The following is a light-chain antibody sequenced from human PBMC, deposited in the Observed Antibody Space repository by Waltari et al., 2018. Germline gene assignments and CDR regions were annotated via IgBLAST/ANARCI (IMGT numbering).Light chain of an antibody. CDR2: KAS. J-gene: IGKJ1*01. CDR3: QQYKSYSPWT. CDR1: QSISSW. V-gene: IGKV1-5*03. Sequence: CRASQSISSWWAWYQQKPGKAPKLLIYKASSLESGVPSRFSGSGSGTECTLTISSLQPDDFATYYCQQYKSYSPWTFGQGTKVEIK.